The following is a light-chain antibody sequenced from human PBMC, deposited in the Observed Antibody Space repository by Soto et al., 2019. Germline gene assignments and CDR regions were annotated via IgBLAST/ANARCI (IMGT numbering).Light chain of an antibody. CDR2: DAS. CDR1: QSVSSY. Sequence: EIVLAQSPATLSLSPGERATLSCRASQSVSSYFAWYQQKPGQAPRLLIYDASNRATGIPARFSGSGSGTDFTPTISSLEPEDFAVYYCRQRSNWPLTFGQGTKV. V-gene: IGKV3-11*01. CDR3: RQRSNWPLT. J-gene: IGKJ1*01.